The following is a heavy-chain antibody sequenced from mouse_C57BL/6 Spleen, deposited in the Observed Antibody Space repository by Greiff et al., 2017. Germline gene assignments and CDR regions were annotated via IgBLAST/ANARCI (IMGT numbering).Heavy chain of an antibody. D-gene: IGHD1-1*01. J-gene: IGHJ1*03. CDR2: IRNKANGYTT. V-gene: IGHV7-3*01. CDR3: ARYRASTVPLRYFDV. Sequence: EVQVVESGGGLVQPGGSLSLSCAASGFTFTDYYMSWVRQPPGKALEWLGFIRNKANGYTTEYSASVKGRFTISRDNSQSILYLQMNALRAEDSATYYCARYRASTVPLRYFDVWGTGTTVTVSS. CDR1: GFTFTDYY.